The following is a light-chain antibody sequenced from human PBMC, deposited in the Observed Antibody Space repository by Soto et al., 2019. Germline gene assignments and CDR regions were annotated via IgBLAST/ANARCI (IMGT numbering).Light chain of an antibody. Sequence: QSALTQPRSVSGSPGQSVTISCTGTSSDVGTYTYVSWYQQHPGKAPKLIIYDVIKRPSGVPDRFSGSKSGNTASLTISGLQDEDEADYYCCSYAGSYTHVFGTGTKLTVL. CDR1: SSDVGTYTY. J-gene: IGLJ1*01. V-gene: IGLV2-11*01. CDR2: DVI. CDR3: CSYAGSYTHV.